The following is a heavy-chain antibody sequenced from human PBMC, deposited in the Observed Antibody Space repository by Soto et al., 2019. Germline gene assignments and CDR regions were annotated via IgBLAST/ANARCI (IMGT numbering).Heavy chain of an antibody. CDR1: GFTFSSYE. V-gene: IGHV3-48*03. CDR3: AREAYNPIGRYSSSSPGAYYGVDV. CDR2: ISSSGSTI. D-gene: IGHD6-6*01. J-gene: IGHJ6*02. Sequence: PGGSLRLSCAASGFTFSSYEMNWVRQAPGKGLEWVSYISSSGSTIYYADSVKGRFTISRDNAKNSLYLQMNSLRAEDTAVYYCAREAYNPIGRYSSSSPGAYYGVDVWGQGTTVTVSS.